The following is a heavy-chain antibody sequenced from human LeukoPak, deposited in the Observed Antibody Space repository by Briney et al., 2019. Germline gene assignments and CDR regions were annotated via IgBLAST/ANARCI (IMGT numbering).Heavy chain of an antibody. CDR1: GYTFTSSD. Sequence: ASVKVSCKASGYTFTSSDINWVRQATGQGLEWMGRINPKSGRTGYAKKFQDRVSMTMNTSISTAYMEVSSLRFDDTAVYYCAGGRSGLAAAGTYDYWGQGTLITVSS. V-gene: IGHV1-8*01. CDR3: AGGRSGLAAAGTYDY. CDR2: INPKSGRT. J-gene: IGHJ4*02. D-gene: IGHD6-13*01.